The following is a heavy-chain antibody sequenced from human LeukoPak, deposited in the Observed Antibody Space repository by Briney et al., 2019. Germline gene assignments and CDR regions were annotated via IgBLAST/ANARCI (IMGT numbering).Heavy chain of an antibody. CDR3: TTRITIFGVVLGGGTFDY. CDR1: GFTFSNAW. J-gene: IGHJ4*02. Sequence: PGGSLRLSCAASGFTFSNAWMSWVRQAPGKGQEWVGRIKSKTDGGTTDYAAPVKGRFTISRDDSKNTLYLQMNSLKTEDTAVYYCTTRITIFGVVLGGGTFDYWGQGTLVTVSS. V-gene: IGHV3-15*01. CDR2: IKSKTDGGTT. D-gene: IGHD3-3*01.